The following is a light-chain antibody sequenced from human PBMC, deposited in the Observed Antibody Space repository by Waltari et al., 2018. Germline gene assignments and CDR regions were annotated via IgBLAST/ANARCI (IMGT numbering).Light chain of an antibody. CDR2: EFS. J-gene: IGLJ2*01. CDR1: SSDVGAYKY. CDR3: ASRGASKV. V-gene: IGLV2-8*01. Sequence: QSALTQPPSASGSPGQSVTISCTGTSSDVGAYKYVSWYQQHPGKAPKLLIYEFSKGASGVPDRFSGSKAGNTASLTVSGLQAEDEADYYCASRGASKVFGGGTKLTVL.